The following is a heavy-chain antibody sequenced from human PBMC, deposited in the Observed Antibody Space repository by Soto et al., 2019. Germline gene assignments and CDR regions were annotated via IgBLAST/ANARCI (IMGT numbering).Heavy chain of an antibody. CDR3: ARDPTPRFFDY. D-gene: IGHD2-15*01. CDR2: ISGSGGST. J-gene: IGHJ4*02. V-gene: IGHV3-23*01. CDR1: GFTFSSYA. Sequence: GGSLRLSCAASGFTFSSYAMSWVRQAPGKGLEWVSAISGSGGSTYYADSVKGRFTISRDNAKNSLYLQMNSLRAEDTAVYYCARDPTPRFFDYWGQGTLVTVSS.